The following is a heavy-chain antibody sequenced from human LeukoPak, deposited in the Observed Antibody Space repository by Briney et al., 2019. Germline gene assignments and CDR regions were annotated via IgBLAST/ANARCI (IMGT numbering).Heavy chain of an antibody. CDR3: ARLMRCVQGGNWFDP. Sequence: ASVKVSCMASRYTFTCYDINWVLQATGPGLECIEWMNPNSGNAGYVQKVQGRVTMTRNTSISTAYMELSSLRSEDTAVYYCARLMRCVQGGNWFDPWGQGTLVSVSS. CDR2: MNPNSGNA. D-gene: IGHD5-24*01. J-gene: IGHJ5*02. CDR1: RYTFTCYD. V-gene: IGHV1-8*01.